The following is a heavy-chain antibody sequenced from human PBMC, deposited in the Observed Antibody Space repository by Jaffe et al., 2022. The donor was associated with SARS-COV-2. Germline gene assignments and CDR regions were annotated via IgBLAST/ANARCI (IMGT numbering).Heavy chain of an antibody. V-gene: IGHV1-8*01. D-gene: IGHD2-15*01. J-gene: IGHJ5*02. CDR3: ARGLCSGGSCYPELQNWFDP. Sequence: QVQLVQSGAEVKKPGASVKVSCKASGYTFTSYDINWVRQATGQGLEWMGWMNPNSGNTGYAQKFQGRVTMTRNTSISTAYMELSSLRSEDTAVYYCARGLCSGGSCYPELQNWFDPWGQGTLVTVSS. CDR2: MNPNSGNT. CDR1: GYTFTSYD.